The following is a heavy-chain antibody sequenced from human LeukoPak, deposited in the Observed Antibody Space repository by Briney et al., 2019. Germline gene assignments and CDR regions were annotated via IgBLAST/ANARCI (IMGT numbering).Heavy chain of an antibody. Sequence: SETLSLTCAVYGGSFSGYCWSWIRQPPGKGLEWIGEINHSGSTNYNPSLKSRVTISVDTSKNQFSLRLSSVTAADTAVYYCASAVAFYGGLDYWGQGTLVTVSS. CDR2: INHSGST. V-gene: IGHV4-34*01. CDR1: GGSFSGYC. J-gene: IGHJ4*02. CDR3: ASAVAFYGGLDY. D-gene: IGHD4-23*01.